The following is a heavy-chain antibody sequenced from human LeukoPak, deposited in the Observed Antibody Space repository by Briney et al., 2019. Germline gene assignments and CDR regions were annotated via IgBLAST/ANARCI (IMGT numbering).Heavy chain of an antibody. V-gene: IGHV4-38-2*02. J-gene: IGHJ4*02. Sequence: SETLSLTCSVSDDSITMYYWTWIRQPPGKGLEWIGSIYHSGSTYYNPSLKSRVTISVDTSKNQFSLKLSSVTAAGTAVYYCARDRRIAAAGSFDYWGQGTLVTVSS. CDR1: DDSITMYY. CDR3: ARDRRIAAAGSFDY. D-gene: IGHD6-13*01. CDR2: IYHSGST.